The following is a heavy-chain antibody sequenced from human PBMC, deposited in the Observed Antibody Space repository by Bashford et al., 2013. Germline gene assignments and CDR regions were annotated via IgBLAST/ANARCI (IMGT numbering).Heavy chain of an antibody. CDR3: GRGDDPQDF. CDR1: WLHQYLL. J-gene: IGHJ4*02. CDR2: IFFRGDT. V-gene: IGHV4-59*01. Sequence: SETPVPHLHCLWWLHQYLLLELDPAAPGKGLEWIGYIFFRGDTKYNPSLKSRVTMSLDTSKNQFSLKLSSVTAADTAVYYCGRGDDPQDFWGQGTLVTVSS.